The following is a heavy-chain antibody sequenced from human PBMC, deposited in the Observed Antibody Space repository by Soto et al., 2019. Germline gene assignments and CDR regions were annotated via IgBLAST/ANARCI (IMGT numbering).Heavy chain of an antibody. V-gene: IGHV4-61*01. CDR2: IYYSGST. CDR3: ARSVRLFSENDP. Sequence: PSETLSLTCTVSGGSVSSGSYYWSWIRQPPGKGLEWIGYIYYSGSTNYNPSLKSRVTISVDTSKNQFSLKLSSVTAADTAMYYCARSVRLFSENDPWGQGTLVTVSS. D-gene: IGHD3-22*01. J-gene: IGHJ5*02. CDR1: GGSVSSGSYY.